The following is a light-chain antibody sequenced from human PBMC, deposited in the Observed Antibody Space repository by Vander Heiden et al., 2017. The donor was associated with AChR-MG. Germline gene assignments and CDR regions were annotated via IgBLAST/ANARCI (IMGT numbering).Light chain of an antibody. CDR2: WAS. CDR3: QQEDNNPYT. CDR1: QSVLYSSNNKNY. V-gene: IGKV4-1*01. J-gene: IGKJ2*01. Sequence: DIVMTQSPDSLAVSLGERATINCKSSQSVLYSSNNKNYLAWYQQRPGQPPKLLIYWASTRESGVPDRFSGSGSGTDFTLTISSLQAEDVAVYHCQQEDNNPYTFGQRTKLDIK.